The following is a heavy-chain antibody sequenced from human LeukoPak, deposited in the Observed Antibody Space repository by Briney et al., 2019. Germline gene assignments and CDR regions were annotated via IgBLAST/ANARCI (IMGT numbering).Heavy chain of an antibody. CDR3: AKSSSGVNDAFDI. D-gene: IGHD3-22*01. CDR1: GFTFSSYA. CDR2: ISGSGGSS. V-gene: IGHV3-23*01. J-gene: IGHJ3*02. Sequence: PGGSLRLSCAASGFTFSSYAMTWVRQAPGKGLEWVSGISGSGGSSFYADSVKGRFTISRDNSKNTLYLQMNSLRADDTAVYYCAKSSSGVNDAFDIWGQGTMVTVSS.